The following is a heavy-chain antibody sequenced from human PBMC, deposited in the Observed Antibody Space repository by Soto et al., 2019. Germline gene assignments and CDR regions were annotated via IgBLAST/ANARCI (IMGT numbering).Heavy chain of an antibody. CDR2: IDNSGST. D-gene: IGHD3-3*01. CDR1: GGSISNYF. J-gene: IGHJ4*02. V-gene: IGHV4-4*07. Sequence: LXLTFTFSGGSISNYFCNWIRQPAGKGLEWIGRIDNSGSTNYNPSLKSRITMSADTSRNQFSLRLNSVTAADTAVYYCARGGQDFCSGPFDYWGQGALVTVYS. CDR3: ARGGQDFCSGPFDY.